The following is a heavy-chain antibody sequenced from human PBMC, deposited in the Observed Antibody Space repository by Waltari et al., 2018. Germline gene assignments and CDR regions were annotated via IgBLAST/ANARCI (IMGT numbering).Heavy chain of an antibody. CDR3: ARADTSTSYFYYYMDV. Sequence: QVQLQESGPGLVKPSETLSLTCTVSGGSTSTYYWSWVRQSPGQGLEWIGYIHYSGSSVYNPSLRSRVAISLDTPNNQFSLRLRSVTAADAAIYYCARADTSTSYFYYYMDVWGKGTTVTVSS. J-gene: IGHJ6*03. V-gene: IGHV4-59*01. CDR2: IHYSGSS. CDR1: GGSTSTYY. D-gene: IGHD1-26*01.